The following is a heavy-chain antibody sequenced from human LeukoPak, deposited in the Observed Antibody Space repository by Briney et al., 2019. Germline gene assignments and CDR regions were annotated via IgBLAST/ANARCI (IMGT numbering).Heavy chain of an antibody. J-gene: IGHJ3*02. CDR1: GGSISSSSYY. D-gene: IGHD3-10*01. CDR3: ARSDGYGLVGI. CDR2: IYSSGST. Sequence: PSETLYLTCTVSGGSISSSSYYWGWIRQPPGKTLEWIGSIYSSGSTYYNSSLKSRVIILIDTAKNHFSLNLSSVTAADTAVYYCARSDGYGLVGIWGQGTMVTVSS. V-gene: IGHV4-39*07.